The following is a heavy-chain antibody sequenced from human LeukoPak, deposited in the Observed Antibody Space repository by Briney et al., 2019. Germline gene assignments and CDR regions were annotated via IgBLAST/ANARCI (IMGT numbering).Heavy chain of an antibody. CDR1: GFTFSSYA. V-gene: IGHV3-23*01. CDR3: AKRRRYSRGSYYYYYMDV. CDR2: ISGSSSYT. J-gene: IGHJ6*03. Sequence: GGSLRLSCAASGFTFSSYAMNWVRQAPGKGLEWVSSISGSSSYTYYADSVKGRFTISRDNSKNTLYLQMNSLRAEDTAVYYCAKRRRYSRGSYYYYYMDVWGKGTTVTVSS. D-gene: IGHD6-13*01.